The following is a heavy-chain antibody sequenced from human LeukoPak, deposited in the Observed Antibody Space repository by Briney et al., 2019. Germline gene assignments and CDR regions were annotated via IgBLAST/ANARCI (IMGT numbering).Heavy chain of an antibody. Sequence: TSETLSLTCTVSGDSISSSGYYWSWIRQPPGKGLEWIGYIYHSGSTYYNPSLKSRLTILVDRSKNQFSLKLSSVTAADTAVYYCARPETTVVTHPFDYWGQGTLVTVSS. J-gene: IGHJ4*02. CDR1: GDSISSSGYY. V-gene: IGHV4-30-2*01. CDR2: IYHSGST. CDR3: ARPETTVVTHPFDY. D-gene: IGHD4-23*01.